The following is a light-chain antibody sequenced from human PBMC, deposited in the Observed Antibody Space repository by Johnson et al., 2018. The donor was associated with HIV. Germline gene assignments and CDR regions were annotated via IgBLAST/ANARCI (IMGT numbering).Light chain of an antibody. CDR1: SSNIGNNY. CDR3: GTWDSSLSVFYV. V-gene: IGLV1-51*02. Sequence: QSVLTQPPSVSAAPGQKVTISCSGSSSNIGNNYVSWYQQVPGTAPKLLIYENNKRPSGIPDRFSGSKSGTSATLGITGLQTGDEADYYCGTWDSSLSVFYVFGTGTEVTVL. CDR2: ENN. J-gene: IGLJ1*01.